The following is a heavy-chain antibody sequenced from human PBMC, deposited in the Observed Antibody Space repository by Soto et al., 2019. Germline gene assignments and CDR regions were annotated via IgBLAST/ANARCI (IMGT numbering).Heavy chain of an antibody. CDR3: AREYCTNGVCYFDY. V-gene: IGHV1-18*01. Sequence: ASVKVSCKASGYTFTSYGISWERQAPGQGLEWMGWISAYNGNTNYAQKLQGRVTMTTDTSTSTAYMELRSLRSDDTAVYYCAREYCTNGVCYFDYWGQGTLVTVSS. CDR2: ISAYNGNT. J-gene: IGHJ4*02. CDR1: GYTFTSYG. D-gene: IGHD2-8*01.